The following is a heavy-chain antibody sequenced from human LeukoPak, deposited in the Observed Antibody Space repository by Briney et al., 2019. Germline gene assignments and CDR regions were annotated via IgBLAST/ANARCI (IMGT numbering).Heavy chain of an antibody. Sequence: PSETLSLTCTVSGGSISSYYWSWIRQPPGKGLEWIGYIYYSGSTNYNPSLKSRVTISVDTSKNQFSLKLSSVTAADTAVYYCAREGGSYGPPNYWGQGTLVTVSS. CDR2: IYYSGST. J-gene: IGHJ4*02. CDR1: GGSISSYY. CDR3: AREGGSYGPPNY. D-gene: IGHD1-26*01. V-gene: IGHV4-59*01.